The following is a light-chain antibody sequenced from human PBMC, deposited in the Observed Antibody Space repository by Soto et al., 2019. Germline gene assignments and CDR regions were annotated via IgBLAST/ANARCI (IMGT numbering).Light chain of an antibody. V-gene: IGLV2-11*01. CDR1: SSDVGAYNY. J-gene: IGLJ3*02. Sequence: QSALTQPRSVSGSPGQSVPISCTGTSSDVGAYNYVSWYQQHPGTAPKLIIHDVSQRPSGVPDRFSGSKSGNTASLTISGLRAEDEADYYCSSYAGSNWVFGGGTKLTVL. CDR3: SSYAGSNWV. CDR2: DVS.